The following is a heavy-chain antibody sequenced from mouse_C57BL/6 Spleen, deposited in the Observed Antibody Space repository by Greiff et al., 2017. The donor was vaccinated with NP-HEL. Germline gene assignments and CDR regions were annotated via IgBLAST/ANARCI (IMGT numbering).Heavy chain of an antibody. CDR3: ARTRNYFDY. CDR2: INPNNGGT. V-gene: IGHV1-26*01. J-gene: IGHJ2*01. CDR1: GYTFTDYY. Sequence: VQLQQSGPELVKPGASVKISCKASGYTFTDYYMNWVKQSHGKSLEWIGDINPNNGGTSYNQKFKGKATLTVDKSSITAYMELRSMTSEDSAVYYGARTRNYFDYWGQGTTLTVSS.